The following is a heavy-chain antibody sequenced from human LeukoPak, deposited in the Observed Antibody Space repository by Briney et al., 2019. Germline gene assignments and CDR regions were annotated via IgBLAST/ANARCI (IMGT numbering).Heavy chain of an antibody. CDR1: GGSFSGYY. V-gene: IGHV4-34*01. J-gene: IGHJ4*02. CDR2: INHSGST. D-gene: IGHD3-3*01. Sequence: SETLSLTCAVYGGSFSGYYWSWIRQPPGKGLEWIGEINHSGSTNYNPSLKSRATISVDTSKNQFSLKLSSVTAADTAVYYCASYDYDFSLWGQGTLVTVSS. CDR3: ASYDYDFSL.